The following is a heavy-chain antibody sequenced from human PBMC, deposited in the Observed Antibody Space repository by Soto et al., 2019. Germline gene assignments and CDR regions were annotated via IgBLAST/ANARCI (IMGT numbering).Heavy chain of an antibody. Sequence: ASVKVSCKVSGYTLTELSMHWVRQAPGKGLEWMGGFDPEDGETIYAQKFQGRVTMTEDTSTDTAYMELSSLRSEDTAVYYCATDYGGCSGGSCYSNDAFDIWGQGTMVTVSS. V-gene: IGHV1-24*01. D-gene: IGHD2-15*01. CDR2: FDPEDGET. CDR3: ATDYGGCSGGSCYSNDAFDI. J-gene: IGHJ3*02. CDR1: GYTLTELS.